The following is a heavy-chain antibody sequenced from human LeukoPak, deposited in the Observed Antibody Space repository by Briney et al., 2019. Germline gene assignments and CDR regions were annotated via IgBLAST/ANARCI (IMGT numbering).Heavy chain of an antibody. V-gene: IGHV3-23*01. Sequence: PGGSLRLSCAASGFTFDNFAMAWVRQAPGKGLEWVSAITGSATRTYYADSFKDRFTISRDDSKTTLFLQMDSLRAEDTALYYCAKVSSRITISGRLDYWAGEPWSPSHQ. CDR2: ITGSATRT. D-gene: IGHD3-3*01. CDR1: GFTFDNFA. J-gene: IGHJ4*02. CDR3: AKVSSRITISGRLDY.